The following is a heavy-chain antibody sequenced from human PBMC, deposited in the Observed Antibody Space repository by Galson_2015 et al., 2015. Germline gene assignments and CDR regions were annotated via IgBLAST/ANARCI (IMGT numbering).Heavy chain of an antibody. CDR1: EFTFSSYA. Sequence: SLRLSCAASEFTFSSYAMNWVRQAPGKGLEWVSAISGSGGSTYYADSVKGRFTISRDNSKNTLYMQMNSLRAEDTAVYYCAKGGVGELLKWFDPWGQGTLVTVSS. D-gene: IGHD3-10*01. J-gene: IGHJ5*02. V-gene: IGHV3-23*01. CDR2: ISGSGGST. CDR3: AKGGVGELLKWFDP.